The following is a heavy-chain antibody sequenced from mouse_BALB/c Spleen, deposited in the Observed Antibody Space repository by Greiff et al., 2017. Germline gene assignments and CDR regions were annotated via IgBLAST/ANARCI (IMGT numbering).Heavy chain of an antibody. Sequence: EVQLVESGGGLVKPGGSLKLSCAASGFTFSSYTMSWVRQTPEKRLEWVATISSGGSYTYYPDSVKGRFTISRDNAKNTLYLQMSSLKSEDTAMYYCTRGGGNYPYAMDYWGQGTSVTVSS. CDR1: GFTFSSYT. CDR2: ISSGGSYT. J-gene: IGHJ4*01. D-gene: IGHD2-1*01. CDR3: TRGGGNYPYAMDY. V-gene: IGHV5-6-4*01.